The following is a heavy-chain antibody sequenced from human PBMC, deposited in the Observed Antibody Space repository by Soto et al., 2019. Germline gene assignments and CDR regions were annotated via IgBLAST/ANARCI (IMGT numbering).Heavy chain of an antibody. J-gene: IGHJ4*02. D-gene: IGHD3-10*01. Sequence: PGGSLRLSCAASGFTFSSYAMSWVRQAPGKGLEWVSAITGGGGSTYSADSVKGRFTISRDNSKNTLYLQMNSLRAEDTAVYYCAKEVATMVRGAYPYYFDYWGQGTLVTVSS. V-gene: IGHV3-23*01. CDR2: ITGGGGST. CDR1: GFTFSSYA. CDR3: AKEVATMVRGAYPYYFDY.